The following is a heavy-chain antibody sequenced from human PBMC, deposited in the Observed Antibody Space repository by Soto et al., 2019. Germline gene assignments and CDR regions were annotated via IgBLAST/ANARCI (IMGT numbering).Heavy chain of an antibody. CDR3: AREGDCFSTSCYAA. CDR2: ISAYNGNT. V-gene: IGHV1-18*01. D-gene: IGHD2-2*01. CDR1: GYTFTSYG. Sequence: VQLVQSGAEVKKPGASVKVSCKASGYTFTSYGISWVRQAPGQGLEWMGWISAYNGNTNYAQKVQGRVTMTTDTSTSTDYMALRSLRSDDTAVYYCAREGDCFSTSCYAAWGQGTLVTVSS. J-gene: IGHJ5*02.